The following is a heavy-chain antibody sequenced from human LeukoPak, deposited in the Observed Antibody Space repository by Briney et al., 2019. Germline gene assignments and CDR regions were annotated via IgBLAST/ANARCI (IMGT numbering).Heavy chain of an antibody. CDR1: GYTFTGYY. J-gene: IGHJ4*02. CDR3: VPGGETSGYCSGGSCSRTEYFDY. D-gene: IGHD2-15*01. CDR2: INPNSGVA. V-gene: IGHV1-2*02. Sequence: ASVKVSCKTSGYTFTGYYMYWLRQAPGQGREWMGWINPNSGVANYAQKFQGRVTMTRDTSISTVYMELSRLRSDDTAVYYCVPGGETSGYCSGGSCSRTEYFDYWGQGTLVTVSS.